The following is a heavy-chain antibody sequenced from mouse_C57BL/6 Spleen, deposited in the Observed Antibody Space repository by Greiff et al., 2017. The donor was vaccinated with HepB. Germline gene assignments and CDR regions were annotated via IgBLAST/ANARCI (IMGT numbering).Heavy chain of an antibody. CDR3: VRQDPYAMDY. CDR2: IRSKSNNYAT. V-gene: IGHV10-1*01. Sequence: DVQLVESGGGLVQPKGSLKLSCAASGFSFNTYAMNWVRQAPGKGLEWVARIRSKSNNYATYYADSVKDRFTISRDDSESMLYLQMNNLKTEDTAMYYCVRQDPYAMDYWGQGTSVTVSS. CDR1: GFSFNTYA. J-gene: IGHJ4*01.